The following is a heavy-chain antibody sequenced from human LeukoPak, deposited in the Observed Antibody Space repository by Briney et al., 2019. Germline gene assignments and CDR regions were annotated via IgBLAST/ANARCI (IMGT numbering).Heavy chain of an antibody. CDR3: ARDSSSWYFGAYYYYGMDV. D-gene: IGHD6-13*01. Sequence: GGSLRLSCAASGFTFSSYSMNWVRQAPGKGLEWLSYISSSSTTIYYADSVKGRFTISRDNAKNSLYLQMNSLRAEDTAVYYCARDSSSWYFGAYYYYGMDVWGQGTTVTVSS. J-gene: IGHJ6*02. CDR2: ISSSSTTI. V-gene: IGHV3-48*04. CDR1: GFTFSSYS.